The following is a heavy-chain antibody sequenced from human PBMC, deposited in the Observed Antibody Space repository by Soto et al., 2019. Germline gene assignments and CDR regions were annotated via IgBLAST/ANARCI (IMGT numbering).Heavy chain of an antibody. CDR1: SGSISSSNW. V-gene: IGHV4-4*02. J-gene: IGHJ6*03. CDR3: ARARTAADPTFGYYYMDV. Sequence: QVQLQESGPGLVKPSGTLSLTCAVSSGSISSSNWWSWVRQPPGKGLEWIGEIYHSGSTNYNPSLKSRVTISVDKSKNQFSLKLRSVTAADTAVYYWARARTAADPTFGYYYMDVWGKGTTVTVSS. D-gene: IGHD6-13*01. CDR2: IYHSGST.